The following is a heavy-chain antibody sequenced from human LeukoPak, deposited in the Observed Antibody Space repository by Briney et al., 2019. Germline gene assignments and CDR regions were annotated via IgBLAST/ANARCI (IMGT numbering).Heavy chain of an antibody. D-gene: IGHD2-2*01. V-gene: IGHV3-30*18. Sequence: GGSLRLSCAASGFTFSSYGMYWVRQAPGKGLEWVAVISYDGSNKYYADSVKGRFTISRDNSKNTLYLQMNSLRAEDTAVYYCAKDQGYQLLFTVLYYYGMDVWGQGTTVTVSS. J-gene: IGHJ6*02. CDR3: AKDQGYQLLFTVLYYYGMDV. CDR1: GFTFSSYG. CDR2: ISYDGSNK.